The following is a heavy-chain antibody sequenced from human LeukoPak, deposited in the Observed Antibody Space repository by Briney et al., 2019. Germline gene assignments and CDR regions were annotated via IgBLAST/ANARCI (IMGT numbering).Heavy chain of an antibody. D-gene: IGHD3-3*01. J-gene: IGHJ6*03. Sequence: GESLKIPCKGSGYSFTSYWIGWVRQLPGKGLEWMGIIYPGDSDTRYSPSFQGQVTISADKSISTAYLQWSSLKASDTAMYYCARHVGSDFWSGYPYYMDVWGKGTTVTVSS. CDR3: ARHVGSDFWSGYPYYMDV. CDR1: GYSFTSYW. V-gene: IGHV5-51*01. CDR2: IYPGDSDT.